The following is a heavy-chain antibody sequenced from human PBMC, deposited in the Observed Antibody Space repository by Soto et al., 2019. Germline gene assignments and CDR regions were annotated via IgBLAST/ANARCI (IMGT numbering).Heavy chain of an antibody. CDR2: INPKFGDT. J-gene: IGHJ6*02. Sequence: QVQLVQSGAEVKEPGDSVRVSCEASGYTFTAYYIHWVRRAPGQGLVWMGWINPKFGDTTYAQDFQGRVSMTRDMSIRTVYMELSRLTSDDTAIYYCARNMDYYYGRGSGNGHGVWGQGTTVTVFS. CDR3: ARNMDYYYGRGSGNGHGV. CDR1: GYTFTAYY. D-gene: IGHD3-10*02. V-gene: IGHV1-2*02.